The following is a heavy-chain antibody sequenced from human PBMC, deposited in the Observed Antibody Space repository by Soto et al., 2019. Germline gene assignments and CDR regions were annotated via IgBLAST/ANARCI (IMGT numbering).Heavy chain of an antibody. CDR1: GFTFSSYA. Sequence: GGSLRLSCAASGFTFSSYAMSWVRQAPGKGLEWVSAISGSGGSTYYADSVKGRFTISRDNSKNTLYLQMNSLRAEDTAVYYCAKVWQIEQQLYYYGMDVWGQGTTVTV. J-gene: IGHJ6*02. V-gene: IGHV3-23*01. CDR3: AKVWQIEQQLYYYGMDV. D-gene: IGHD6-13*01. CDR2: ISGSGGST.